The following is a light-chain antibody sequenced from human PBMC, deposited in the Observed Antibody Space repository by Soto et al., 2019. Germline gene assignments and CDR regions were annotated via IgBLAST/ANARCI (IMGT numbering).Light chain of an antibody. CDR1: QTIRNF. CDR2: AAS. CDR3: HQSYSIPYT. Sequence: DIQMTQSPSSLSASVGDRVSITCRANQTIRNFLQWYQQKPGKVPKFLIYAASSLVDGVPSRFSGSGSGADFTLTISSLQPEDFATYYCHQSYSIPYTFGQGTKLDIK. J-gene: IGKJ2*01. V-gene: IGKV1-39*01.